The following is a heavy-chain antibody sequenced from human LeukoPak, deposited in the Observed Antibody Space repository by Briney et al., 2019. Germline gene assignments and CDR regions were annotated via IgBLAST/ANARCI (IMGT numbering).Heavy chain of an antibody. V-gene: IGHV1-2*02. CDR1: GYTFTGYY. D-gene: IGHD2-21*02. J-gene: IGHJ6*02. CDR2: INPNSGGT. Sequence: ASVKVSCKASGYTFTGYYMHWVRQAPGQGLEWMGWINPNSGGTNYAQKFQGRVTMTRDTSISTAYMELSRLRSDDTAVYYCARGGDGPYYYYGMDVWGQGTTVTVSS. CDR3: ARGGDGPYYYYGMDV.